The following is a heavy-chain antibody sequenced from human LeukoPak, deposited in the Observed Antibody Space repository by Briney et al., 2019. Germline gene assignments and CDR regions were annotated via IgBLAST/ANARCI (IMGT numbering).Heavy chain of an antibody. CDR1: GFTFSSLS. CDR2: ISSRSSYI. J-gene: IGHJ4*02. Sequence: GGSLRLSCAASGFTFSSLSMNWVRQAPGKGPEWVSSISSRSSYIYYADSVKGRFTISRDNAKNSLYLQMNSLRAEDTAVYYCARVPSDIVVVEPATPDFWGQGTLVTVSS. V-gene: IGHV3-21*01. D-gene: IGHD2-15*01. CDR3: ARVPSDIVVVEPATPDF.